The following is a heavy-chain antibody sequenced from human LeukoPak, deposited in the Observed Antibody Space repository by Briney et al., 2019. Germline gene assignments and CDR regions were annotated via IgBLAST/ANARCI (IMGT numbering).Heavy chain of an antibody. Sequence: SGPALVIPTQTLTLTCTFSGFSLSTRGMCVSWIRQPPGKALEWLARIDCDDDKYYSTSLKPRLTISKDTSKNQVVLTMTNMDPVDTATYYCARKRTTVTSHFDYWGQGTLVTVSS. J-gene: IGHJ4*02. D-gene: IGHD4-17*01. V-gene: IGHV2-70*11. CDR2: IDCDDDK. CDR1: GFSLSTRGMC. CDR3: ARKRTTVTSHFDY.